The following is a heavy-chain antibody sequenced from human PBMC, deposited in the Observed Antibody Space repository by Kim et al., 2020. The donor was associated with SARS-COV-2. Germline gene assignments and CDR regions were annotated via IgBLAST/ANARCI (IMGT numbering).Heavy chain of an antibody. J-gene: IGHJ4*02. V-gene: IGHV3-74*01. CDR2: ISSDGSST. Sequence: GGSLRLSCAASGFNSNTYCMHWVRQAPGKGLVWVSRISSDGSSTTYADSVKGRFTISRDNAKNTMYLQMNSLRAEDTAVYYCARGRGNSDWYAGYDYWGQGSLVSVSS. CDR3: ARGRGNSDWYAGYDY. D-gene: IGHD3-9*01. CDR1: GFNSNTYC.